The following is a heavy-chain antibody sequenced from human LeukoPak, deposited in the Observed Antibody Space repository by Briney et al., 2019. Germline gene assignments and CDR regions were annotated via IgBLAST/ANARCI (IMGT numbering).Heavy chain of an antibody. CDR2: ISAYNGNT. V-gene: IGHV1-18*01. J-gene: IGHJ4*02. D-gene: IGHD4-17*01. CDR3: ARDHDYGDYPTDY. Sequence: ASVKVSCKASGYTFTSYGISWVRQAHAQGLEWMGWISAYNGNTNNAQKLQGRVTMTTDTSTSTAYMELRSLRSDDTAVYYCARDHDYGDYPTDYWGQGTLVTVSS. CDR1: GYTFTSYG.